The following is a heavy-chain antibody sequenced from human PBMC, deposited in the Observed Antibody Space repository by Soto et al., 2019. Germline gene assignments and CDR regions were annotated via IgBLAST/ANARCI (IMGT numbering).Heavy chain of an antibody. D-gene: IGHD1-26*01. V-gene: IGHV4-31*03. J-gene: IGHJ5*01. CDR1: GGSISTNSYY. Sequence: QVQLQESGPGLVKPSQTLSLTCTVSGGSISTNSYYWSCVRQYPGKGLEWIGYIYSSGTSYYNPSIKSRVTMPVDTSKNQFSLKLTSVTAADTAGYYCARDRGGSGGLGSWGQGTLVTVSS. CDR2: IYSSGTS. CDR3: ARDRGGSGGLGS.